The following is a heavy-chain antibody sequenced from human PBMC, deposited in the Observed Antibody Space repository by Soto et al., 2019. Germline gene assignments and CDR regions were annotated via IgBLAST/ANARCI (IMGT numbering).Heavy chain of an antibody. J-gene: IGHJ6*04. CDR3: ARTFDYYCMDD. V-gene: IGHV4-38-2*01. Sequence: TWKPPSFPFAVFGYSIPTSYYWAWLRQSPGKGVEWIGSIYHAGSVYYHPSLNSRVAVSLDTSKNHFSLKLTSVTAADMSVYSCARTFDYYCMDDGVKGDTV. CDR2: IYHAGSV. CDR1: GYSIPTSYY.